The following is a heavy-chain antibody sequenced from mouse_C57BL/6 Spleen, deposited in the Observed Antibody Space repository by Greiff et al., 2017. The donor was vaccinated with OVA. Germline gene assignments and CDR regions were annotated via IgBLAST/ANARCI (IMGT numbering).Heavy chain of an antibody. D-gene: IGHD1-1*01. CDR3: AREGYYGSSRRDWFAY. CDR2: INPNNGGT. CDR1: GYTFTDYY. J-gene: IGHJ3*01. V-gene: IGHV1-26*01. Sequence: EVQLQQSGPELVKPGASVKISCKASGYTFTDYYMNWVKQSHGKSLEWIGDINPNNGGTSYNQKFKGKATLTVDKSSSTAYMELRSLTSEDSAVYYCAREGYYGSSRRDWFAYWGQGTLVTVSA.